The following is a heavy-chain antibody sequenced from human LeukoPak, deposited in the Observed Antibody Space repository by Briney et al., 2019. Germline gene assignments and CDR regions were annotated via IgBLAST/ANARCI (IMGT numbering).Heavy chain of an antibody. CDR2: IYYSGKT. Sequence: PSETLSLTCIVSGGSISNNYWSWIRQPLGKGLEWIGYIYYSGKTDYNPSLRSRVTISVDTSRNQFSLKLTSVTAEDTAVYYCAKGGMVRGEYDYWGQGTLVTVSS. D-gene: IGHD3-10*01. CDR3: AKGGMVRGEYDY. V-gene: IGHV4-59*01. J-gene: IGHJ4*02. CDR1: GGSISNNY.